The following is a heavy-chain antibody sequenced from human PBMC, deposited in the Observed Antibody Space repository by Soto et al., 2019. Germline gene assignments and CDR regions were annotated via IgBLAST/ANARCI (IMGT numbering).Heavy chain of an antibody. Sequence: QVQLVQSGAEVKKPGSSVKVSCKASGGTFSSYAISWVRQAPGQGLEWMGGIIPIFGTANYAQKFQGRVTITADESTSXXYMELSSLRSEDTAVYYCARDGYNYHHYYYGMDVWGQGTTVTVSS. CDR1: GGTFSSYA. D-gene: IGHD5-12*01. CDR3: ARDGYNYHHYYYGMDV. CDR2: IIPIFGTA. V-gene: IGHV1-69*01. J-gene: IGHJ6*02.